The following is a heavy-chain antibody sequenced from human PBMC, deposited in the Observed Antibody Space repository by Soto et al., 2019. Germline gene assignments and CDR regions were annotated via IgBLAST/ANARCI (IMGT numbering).Heavy chain of an antibody. J-gene: IGHJ5*02. D-gene: IGHD2-15*01. V-gene: IGHV1-69*04. CDR1: GGTFGSYT. Sequence: GASVKVSCKASGGTFGSYTISWVRQAPGQGLEWMGRIIPILGIANYAQKFQGRVTITADKSTSTAYMELGSLRSEATAVYYCARDISGGSCFDPWGRGTLVPVSA. CDR3: ARDISGGSCFDP. CDR2: IIPILGIA.